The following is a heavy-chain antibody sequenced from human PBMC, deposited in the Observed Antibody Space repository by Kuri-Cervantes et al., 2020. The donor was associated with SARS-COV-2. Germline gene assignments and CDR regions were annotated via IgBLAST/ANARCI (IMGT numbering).Heavy chain of an antibody. V-gene: IGHV4-30-2*01. CDR2: IYHDGKT. Sequence: LRLSCTVSGGSISSGDYYWNWIRQPPGKGLEWLGYIYHDGKTSYNPSLKSRVTISVDTSKTQFSLRLASMTAADTAVYYCARAFNCHYYFDSWGQGMLVTVSS. J-gene: IGHJ4*02. D-gene: IGHD1-20*01. CDR1: GGSISSGDYY. CDR3: ARAFNCHYYFDS.